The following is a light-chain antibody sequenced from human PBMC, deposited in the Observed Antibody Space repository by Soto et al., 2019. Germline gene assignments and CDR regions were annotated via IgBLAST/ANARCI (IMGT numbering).Light chain of an antibody. CDR1: QGISSW. V-gene: IGKV1D-12*01. J-gene: IGKJ4*01. CDR3: QQANSCPLT. CDR2: AAS. Sequence: IQMTQSPPSLSASVGDRVTITCRASQGISSWLAWYQQKPRKALKLLIYAASSLQGGVPSRFSGRGSGTDFTLTVNSLQPEDFATYYCQQANSCPLTFGGGTNVDIK.